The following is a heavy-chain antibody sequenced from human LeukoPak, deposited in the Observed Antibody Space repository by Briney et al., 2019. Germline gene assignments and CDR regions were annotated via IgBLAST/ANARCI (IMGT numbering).Heavy chain of an antibody. CDR3: TRVRSGNDFDY. CDR1: GFTFGDYA. D-gene: IGHD3-16*02. J-gene: IGHJ4*02. V-gene: IGHV3-49*04. Sequence: GGSLRLSCTTSGFTFGDYAMSWVRQAPGKGLEWVGFIRSKAYGGTTQYAASVKGRITISRDDSKSIAYPQMSSLKTEDTAVYYCTRVRSGNDFDYWGQGTLVTVSS. CDR2: IRSKAYGGTT.